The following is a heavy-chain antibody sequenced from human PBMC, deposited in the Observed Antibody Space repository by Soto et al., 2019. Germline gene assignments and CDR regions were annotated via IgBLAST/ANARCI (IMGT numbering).Heavy chain of an antibody. CDR1: GYSFTSYW. Sequence: EVQLVQSGAEVKKPGESLRISCKGSGYSFTSYWISWVRQMPGKGLEWMGRIDPSDSYTNYSPSFPGHVTISADKSISTADPQWSILKASATAMYYCARRGKAAAGTGSYYGMDVWGQGTTVTVSS. CDR3: ARRGKAAAGTGSYYGMDV. V-gene: IGHV5-10-1*01. J-gene: IGHJ6*02. CDR2: IDPSDSYT. D-gene: IGHD6-13*01.